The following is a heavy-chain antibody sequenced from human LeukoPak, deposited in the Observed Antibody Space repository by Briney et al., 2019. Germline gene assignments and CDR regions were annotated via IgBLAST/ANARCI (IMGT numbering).Heavy chain of an antibody. CDR3: TTDLAASYYIDV. CDR1: GFTFNNAW. D-gene: IGHD6-6*01. V-gene: IGHV3-15*01. J-gene: IGHJ6*03. CDR2: IKSKTDGGTP. Sequence: GGSLRLSCAASGFTFNNAWMSWVRQAPGQGPVWVGRIKSKTDGGTPDYAAPVKGRFTISRDDSKHTLYLQMNSLKTEDTAVYYCTTDLAASYYIDVWGKGTTVTVSS.